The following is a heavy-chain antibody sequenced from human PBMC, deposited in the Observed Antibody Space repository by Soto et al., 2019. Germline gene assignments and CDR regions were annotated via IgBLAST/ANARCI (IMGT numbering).Heavy chain of an antibody. D-gene: IGHD3-3*01. V-gene: IGHV1-69*13. CDR1: GGTFSSYA. CDR2: IIPIFGTA. Sequence: ASVKVSCKASGGTFSSYAISWVRQAPGQGLEWMGGIIPIFGTANYAQKFQGRVTITADESTSTAYMELSSLRSEDTAVYYCASQGGDFWSGYRPLYYYYGMDVWGQGTTVTVSS. CDR3: ASQGGDFWSGYRPLYYYYGMDV. J-gene: IGHJ6*02.